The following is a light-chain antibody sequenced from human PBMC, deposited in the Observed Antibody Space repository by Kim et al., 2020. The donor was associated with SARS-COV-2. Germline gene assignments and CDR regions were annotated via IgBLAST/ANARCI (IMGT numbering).Light chain of an antibody. V-gene: IGKV3-20*01. J-gene: IGKJ2*01. CDR2: GAS. CDR1: QSVSSSY. Sequence: SPGERVTLSCRASQSVSSSYLAWYQQKTGQAPRLVIYGASSRATGIPDRFSGSGSGTDFTLTISRVEPEDFAVYYCQQYGSSPRYTFGQGTKLEI. CDR3: QQYGSSPRYT.